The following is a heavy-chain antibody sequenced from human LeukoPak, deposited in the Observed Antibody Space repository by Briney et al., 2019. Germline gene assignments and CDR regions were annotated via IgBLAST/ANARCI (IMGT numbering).Heavy chain of an antibody. J-gene: IGHJ3*02. V-gene: IGHV3-21*01. CDR3: ARDQGRGAFDI. Sequence: PGGSLRLSCAASGFTFSSYSMNWVRQAPGKGLEWVSSISSSSYIYYADSVKGRFTISRDNAKNSLYLQMNSLRAEDTAVYYCARDQGRGAFDIWGQGTMVTVSS. CDR1: GFTFSSYS. CDR2: ISSSSYI.